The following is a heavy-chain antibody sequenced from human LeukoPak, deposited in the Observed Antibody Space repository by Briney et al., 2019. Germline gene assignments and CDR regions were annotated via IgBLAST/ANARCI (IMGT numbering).Heavy chain of an antibody. V-gene: IGHV4-4*02. CDR3: ARGGDRGRGFDY. J-gene: IGHJ4*02. CDR1: GGSISSSNW. CDR2: IYHSGST. D-gene: IGHD2-21*01. Sequence: NPSETLSLTCAVSGGSISSSNWWSWVRQPPGKGLEWIGEIYHSGSTNYNPSLRSRVTISVDKSKNQFSLKLSSVTAADTAVYYCARGGDRGRGFDYWGQGTLVTVSS.